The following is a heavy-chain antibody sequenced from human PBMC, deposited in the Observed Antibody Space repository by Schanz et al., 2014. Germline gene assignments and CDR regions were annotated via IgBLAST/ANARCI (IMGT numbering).Heavy chain of an antibody. J-gene: IGHJ4*02. CDR3: SKDARLPYYGTGSDFDY. Sequence: EVQLVESGGGLVQPGESLRLSCAASGFSFSNYWMSWVRQAPGKGLEWVANIKQDGSEKYYVDSVKGRFTISRDNAKKSLYLRMNSLRAEDTAVYYCSKDARLPYYGTGSDFDYWGQGTLVAVSS. D-gene: IGHD3-22*01. V-gene: IGHV3-7*04. CDR1: GFSFSNYW. CDR2: IKQDGSEK.